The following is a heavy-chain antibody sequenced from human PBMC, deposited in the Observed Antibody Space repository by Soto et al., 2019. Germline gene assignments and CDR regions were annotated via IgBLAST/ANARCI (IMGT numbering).Heavy chain of an antibody. D-gene: IGHD3-3*01. J-gene: IGHJ6*02. V-gene: IGHV1-69*13. CDR1: GGTFSSYA. CDR2: IIPIFGTA. Sequence: GASVKVSCKACGGTFSSYAISSVRQAHGQGLEWMGGIIPIFGTANYAQKFQGRVTITADESTSTAYMELSSLRSEDTAVYYCARGPREYVFWSGPRDIYYYGMDVWGQGTTVTVSS. CDR3: ARGPREYVFWSGPRDIYYYGMDV.